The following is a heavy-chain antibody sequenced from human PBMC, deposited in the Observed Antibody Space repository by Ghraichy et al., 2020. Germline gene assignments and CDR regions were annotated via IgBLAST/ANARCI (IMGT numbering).Heavy chain of an antibody. CDR1: GGSFSGYY. V-gene: IGHV4-34*01. Sequence: EALNISCAVYGGSFSGYYWSWIRQPPGKGLEWIGEINHSGSTNYNPSLKSRVTISVDTSKNQFSLKLSSVTAADTAVYYCARGLGLHYDFWSGYYTGMTLDYWGQGTLVTVSS. CDR2: INHSGST. J-gene: IGHJ4*02. D-gene: IGHD3-3*01. CDR3: ARGLGLHYDFWSGYYTGMTLDY.